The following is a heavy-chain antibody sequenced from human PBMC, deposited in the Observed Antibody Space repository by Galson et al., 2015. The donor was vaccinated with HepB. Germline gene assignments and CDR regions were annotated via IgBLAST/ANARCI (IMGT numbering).Heavy chain of an antibody. CDR2: IYYDGST. CDR1: GGSISSGGYY. J-gene: IGHJ4*02. V-gene: IGHV4-31*03. CDR3: ARVPAYDFWSGSPTREIDY. Sequence: TLSLTCIVSGGSISSGGYYWSWIRQHPGKGLEWIGYIYYDGSTYYNPSLKSRLTISADRSQNQSSLRLSSVTAADTAVYYCARVPAYDFWSGSPTREIDYWGQGTLVTVSS. D-gene: IGHD3-3*01.